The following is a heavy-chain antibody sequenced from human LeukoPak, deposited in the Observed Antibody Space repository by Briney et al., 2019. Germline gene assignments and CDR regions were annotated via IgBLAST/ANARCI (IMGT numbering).Heavy chain of an antibody. D-gene: IGHD2-2*01. Sequence: GGSLRLSCAASGFTFSSYGMHWVRQAPGKGLEWVAFIRYDGSNKYYADSVKGRFTISRDNSKNTLYLQMNSLRAEDTAVYYCAKDRARPYQLILGGRDDYWGQGTLVTVSS. V-gene: IGHV3-30*02. CDR2: IRYDGSNK. CDR3: AKDRARPYQLILGGRDDY. CDR1: GFTFSSYG. J-gene: IGHJ4*02.